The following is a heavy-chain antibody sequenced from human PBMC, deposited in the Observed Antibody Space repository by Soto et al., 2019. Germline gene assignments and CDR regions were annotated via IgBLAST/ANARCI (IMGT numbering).Heavy chain of an antibody. CDR1: GYTFTSYG. J-gene: IGHJ6*02. Sequence: ASVKVSCKASGYTFTSYGISWVRQAPGQGLEWMGWINPNSGCTNYAQKFQGWVTMTRDTSISTAYMELSRLRSDDTAVYYCATYRVLYGMDVWGQGTTVTVSS. CDR3: ATYRVLYGMDV. D-gene: IGHD2-2*01. CDR2: INPNSGCT. V-gene: IGHV1-2*04.